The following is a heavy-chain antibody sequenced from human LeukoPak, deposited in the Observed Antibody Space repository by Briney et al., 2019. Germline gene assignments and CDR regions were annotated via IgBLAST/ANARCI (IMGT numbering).Heavy chain of an antibody. CDR3: ANLIQPADAFDI. V-gene: IGHV3-30*02. CDR2: IRYDGSNK. D-gene: IGHD5-18*01. Sequence: GGSLRLSCAASGFTFSSYGMHWVRQAPGKGLEWVAFIRYDGSNKYYADSVKGRFTISRDNSKNTLYLQMNSLRAEDTAVYYCANLIQPADAFDIWGQGTMVTVSS. CDR1: GFTFSSYG. J-gene: IGHJ3*02.